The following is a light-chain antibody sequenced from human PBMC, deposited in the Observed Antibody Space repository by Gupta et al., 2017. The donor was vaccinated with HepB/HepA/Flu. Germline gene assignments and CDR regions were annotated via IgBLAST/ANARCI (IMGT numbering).Light chain of an antibody. V-gene: IGKV1-33*01. J-gene: IGKJ4*01. CDR2: DAS. CDR1: QDISNY. Sequence: DIQMTQSPSSLSASVGDRVTITRQASQDISNYLNWYQQKPGKAPKFLIYDASNLETGVPSRFSGSGSGTDFTFTITSLQPEDIATYYCQQFDDLPLTFGGGTKVEIK. CDR3: QQFDDLPLT.